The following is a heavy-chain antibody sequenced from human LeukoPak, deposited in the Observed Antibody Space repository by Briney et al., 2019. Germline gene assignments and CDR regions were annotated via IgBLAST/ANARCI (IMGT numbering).Heavy chain of an antibody. CDR2: INHSGST. J-gene: IGHJ4*02. Sequence: SETLSLTCAVYGGSFSGYYWSWIRQPPGKGLEWIGEINHSGSTNYNPSLKSRVTISVDTSKNQFSLKLSSVTAADTAVYYCARAISGYAWIFDYWGQGTLVTVSS. CDR1: GGSFSGYY. V-gene: IGHV4-34*01. CDR3: ARAISGYAWIFDY. D-gene: IGHD5-12*01.